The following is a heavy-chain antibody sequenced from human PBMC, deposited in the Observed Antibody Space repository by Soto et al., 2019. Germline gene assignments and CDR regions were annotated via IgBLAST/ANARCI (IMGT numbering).Heavy chain of an antibody. V-gene: IGHV3-30*18. Sequence: PGGSLRLSCAASGFSFRTYGMHWVRQAPGKGLEWVAGISYDGGNKYYADSVKGRFTISRDNSKNTLSLQMNSLRAEDTAVYYCAKDQGRRYSPIRQDARDYWGQGTLVTVSS. D-gene: IGHD5-18*01. CDR2: ISYDGGNK. J-gene: IGHJ4*02. CDR1: GFSFRTYG. CDR3: AKDQGRRYSPIRQDARDY.